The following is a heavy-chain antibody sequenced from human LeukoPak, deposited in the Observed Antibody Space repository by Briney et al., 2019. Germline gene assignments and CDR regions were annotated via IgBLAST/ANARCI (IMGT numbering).Heavy chain of an antibody. CDR2: IYTSGST. D-gene: IGHD3-10*01. Sequence: PSQTLSLTCTVSGGSISSGSYYWRWIRQPAGKGLEWIGHIYTSGSTSYNPSLKSRVTISVDTSKNQFSLKLSSVTAADTAVYYCATEVEMWFGGRRDYYMDVWGKGTTVTVSS. CDR1: GGSISSGSYY. V-gene: IGHV4-61*09. CDR3: ATEVEMWFGGRRDYYMDV. J-gene: IGHJ6*03.